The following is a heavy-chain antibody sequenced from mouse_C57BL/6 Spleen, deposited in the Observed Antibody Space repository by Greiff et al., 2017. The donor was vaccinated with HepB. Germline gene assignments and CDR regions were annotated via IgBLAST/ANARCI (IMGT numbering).Heavy chain of an antibody. J-gene: IGHJ4*01. CDR2: ISSGSSTI. CDR1: GFTFSDYG. Sequence: EVQLQESGGGLVKPGGSLKLSCAASGFTFSDYGMHWVRQAPEKGLEWVAYISSGSSTIYYADTVKGRFTISRDNAKNTLFLQMTSLRSEDTAMYYCARRSPPYAMDYWGQGTSVTVSS. V-gene: IGHV5-17*01. CDR3: ARRSPPYAMDY.